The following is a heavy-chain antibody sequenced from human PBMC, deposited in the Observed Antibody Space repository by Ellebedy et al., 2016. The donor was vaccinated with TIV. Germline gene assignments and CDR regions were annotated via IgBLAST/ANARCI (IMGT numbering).Heavy chain of an antibody. CDR1: GFTFSTND. V-gene: IGHV3-23*01. D-gene: IGHD2-15*01. CDR3: AKGVSRIRHYGLDA. CDR2: ISVRDGST. J-gene: IGHJ6*02. Sequence: GESLKISCAASGFTFSTNDMSWVRQAPGKGPEWVAVISVRDGSTYYADSVKGRFTISRDNSRNTLYLQMNSLRADDTAVYYCAKGVSRIRHYGLDAWGQGTTVTISS.